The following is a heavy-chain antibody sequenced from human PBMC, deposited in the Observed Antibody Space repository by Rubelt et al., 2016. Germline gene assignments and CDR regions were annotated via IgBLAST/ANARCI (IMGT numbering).Heavy chain of an antibody. CDR1: GFTFSNYA. D-gene: IGHD1-26*01. CDR2: IKQDGSEK. CDR3: AKVLGDSGLRLFDY. Sequence: AASGFTFSNYAMTWVRQAPGKGLEWVANIKQDGSEKYYVDSVQGRFTISRETSKNTVYLQMSSLMAEGTAIYDCAKVLGDSGLRLFDYWGQGTLVTVSS. J-gene: IGHJ4*02. V-gene: IGHV3-7*05.